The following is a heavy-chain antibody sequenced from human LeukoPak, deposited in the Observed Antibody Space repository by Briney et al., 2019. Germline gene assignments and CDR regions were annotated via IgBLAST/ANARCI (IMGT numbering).Heavy chain of an antibody. J-gene: IGHJ4*02. D-gene: IGHD6-6*01. CDR3: ARQASIAARPPDY. V-gene: IGHV5-51*01. CDR2: IYPGDSDT. Sequence: GEPLKISCKGSGYSFTSYWIGWVRQMPGKGLEWMGIIYPGDSDTRYSPSFQGQVTISADKSISTAYLQWSSLKASDTAMYYCARQASIAARPPDYWGQGTLVTVSS. CDR1: GYSFTSYW.